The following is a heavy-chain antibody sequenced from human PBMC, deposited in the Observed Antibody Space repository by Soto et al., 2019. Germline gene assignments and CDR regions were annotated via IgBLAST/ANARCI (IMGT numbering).Heavy chain of an antibody. Sequence: QVNLEESGPGLVKPSETLSVTCTVSGGSISGHSWIWIRQPAGRGLEWIGHIYPSGSTSYNPSLRRRVTMSLDTSNNQIFLNLTSVTAADTAVFYCVRGRAYSVYDIWGPGTLVTVSS. CDR2: IYPSGST. V-gene: IGHV4-4*07. CDR1: GGSISGHS. D-gene: IGHD5-12*01. CDR3: VRGRAYSVYDI. J-gene: IGHJ4*02.